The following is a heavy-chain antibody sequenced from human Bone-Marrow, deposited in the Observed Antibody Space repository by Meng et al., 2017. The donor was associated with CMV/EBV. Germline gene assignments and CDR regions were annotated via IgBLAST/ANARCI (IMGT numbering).Heavy chain of an antibody. J-gene: IGHJ6*02. Sequence: SETLSLTCTVSGGSISSSSYYWGWIRQPPGKGLEWIGTIYYSGSTYYNPSLTRRGTISVDTSKNQYSLKLSSVTAADTAVYYCARDCSSTSCSFYGMDVWGQGTTVTVSS. D-gene: IGHD2-2*01. CDR3: ARDCSSTSCSFYGMDV. CDR2: IYYSGST. CDR1: GGSISSSSYY. V-gene: IGHV4-39*07.